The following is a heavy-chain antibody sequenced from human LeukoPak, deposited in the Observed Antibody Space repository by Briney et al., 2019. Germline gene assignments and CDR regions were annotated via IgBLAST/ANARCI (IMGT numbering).Heavy chain of an antibody. CDR1: GYTFTSYD. D-gene: IGHD2-2*01. CDR3: ARGRRGYCSSTSCTPDNWFDP. J-gene: IGHJ5*02. Sequence: ASVKVSCTASGYTFTSYDINWVRQATGQGLEWMGWMNPNSGNTGYAQKFQGRVTMTRNTSISTAYMELSSLRSEDTAVYYCARGRRGYCSSTSCTPDNWFDPWGQGTLVTVSS. CDR2: MNPNSGNT. V-gene: IGHV1-8*01.